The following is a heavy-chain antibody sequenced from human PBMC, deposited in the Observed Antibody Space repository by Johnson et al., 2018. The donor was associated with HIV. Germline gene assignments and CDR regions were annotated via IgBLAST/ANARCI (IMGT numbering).Heavy chain of an antibody. J-gene: IGHJ3*02. Sequence: QVQLVESGGGVVQPGRSLRLFCAASGFTFNSYAMHWVRQAPGKGLEWVAVISYDGSKKYYADSVEGRFTITRDNTKNTLYLQMNILRAEDTAEYYGAGERSGGTIDDTFDIWGQGTMVTVSS. D-gene: IGHD1-26*01. CDR3: AGERSGGTIDDTFDI. V-gene: IGHV3-30*04. CDR2: ISYDGSKK. CDR1: GFTFNSYA.